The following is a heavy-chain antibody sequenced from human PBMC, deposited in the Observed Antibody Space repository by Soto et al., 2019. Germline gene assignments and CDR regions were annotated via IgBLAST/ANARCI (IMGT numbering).Heavy chain of an antibody. J-gene: IGHJ4*02. Sequence: SGPTLVNPTQTLTLTCTFSGFSLNTDKMCVSWIRQLPGKALEWLARIDWDDDRYYNPSLKARLTISKDTSENQVVLTMTNMDPVDTATYYCARIGGNTFGYVSFDYWGQGTRVTVSS. D-gene: IGHD5-12*01. V-gene: IGHV2-70*11. CDR2: IDWDDDR. CDR3: ARIGGNTFGYVSFDY. CDR1: GFSLNTDKMC.